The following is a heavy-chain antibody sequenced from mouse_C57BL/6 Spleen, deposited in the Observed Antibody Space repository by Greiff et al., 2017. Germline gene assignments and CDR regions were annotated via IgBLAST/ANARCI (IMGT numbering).Heavy chain of an antibody. V-gene: IGHV1-26*01. Sequence: VQLQQSGPELVMPGASVKLSCKASGYTFTDYYMNWVKQSHGKSLEWIGDINPNNGGTSYNQKFKGKATLTVDKSSSTAYMELRSRTSEDSAVYYCAGNGYDGAMDYRGQGTSVTDSA. J-gene: IGHJ4*01. D-gene: IGHD2-2*01. CDR2: INPNNGGT. CDR3: AGNGYDGAMDY. CDR1: GYTFTDYY.